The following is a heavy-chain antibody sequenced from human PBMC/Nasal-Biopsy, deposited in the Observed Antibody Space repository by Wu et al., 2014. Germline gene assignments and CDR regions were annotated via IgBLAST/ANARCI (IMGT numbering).Heavy chain of an antibody. V-gene: IGHV4-61*02. CDR3: ARDRYNWNYWDVGRRDGGYYYGMDV. Sequence: TLSLTCTVSGGSISSGSYYWSWIRQPAGKGLEWIGRIYTSGSTTYNPSLKSRVTISVDTSKNQFSLKLSSVTAADTAVYYCARDRYNWNYWDVGRRDGGYYYGMDVWGQGTTVTVSS. CDR2: IYTSGST. J-gene: IGHJ6*02. D-gene: IGHD1-7*01. CDR1: GGSISSGSYY.